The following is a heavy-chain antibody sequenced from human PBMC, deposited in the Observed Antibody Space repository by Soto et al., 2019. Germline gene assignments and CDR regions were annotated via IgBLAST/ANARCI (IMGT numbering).Heavy chain of an antibody. CDR2: IRGDGGAT. Sequence: EVQLLESGGGLVQPGGFLRLTCAASGFSVSDYDMGWVRQAPGKGLEWVSLIRGDGGATYYAASVEGRLTTSRYTSENTVYLDMNSLRAEDTALYYCAKDRRGGEYPAFDLCGQGTMVTVSS. D-gene: IGHD2-21*01. CDR1: GFSVSDYD. J-gene: IGHJ3*01. V-gene: IGHV3-23*01. CDR3: AKDRRGGEYPAFDL.